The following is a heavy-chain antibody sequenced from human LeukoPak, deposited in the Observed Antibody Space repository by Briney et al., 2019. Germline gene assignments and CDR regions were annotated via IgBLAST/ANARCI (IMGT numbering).Heavy chain of an antibody. CDR2: INPSSGGT. J-gene: IGHJ4*02. CDR1: GYTFTGYY. V-gene: IGHV1-2*02. Sequence: ASVKVSCKASGYTFTGYYMHWVRQAPGQGLEWMGWINPSSGGTNYAQKFQGRVTMTRDTSISTAYMELSRLRSDDTAVYYCARAAPAGYFDYWGQGTLVTVSS. CDR3: ARAAPAGYFDY.